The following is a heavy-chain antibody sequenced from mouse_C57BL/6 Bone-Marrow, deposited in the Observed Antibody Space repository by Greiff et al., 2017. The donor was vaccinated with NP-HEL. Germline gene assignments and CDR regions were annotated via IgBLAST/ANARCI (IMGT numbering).Heavy chain of an antibody. Sequence: EVQLQESGGGLVQPGGSLSLSCAASGFTFTDYYMSWVRQPPGKALEWLGFIRNKANGYTNEYSASVKGRFTISRDNSQSNLYLQSNALRAEDSATYYCARYYNNAYWYFDVWGTGTTVTVSS. CDR3: ARYYNNAYWYFDV. D-gene: IGHD2-5*01. CDR1: GFTFTDYY. V-gene: IGHV7-3*01. J-gene: IGHJ1*03. CDR2: IRNKANGYTN.